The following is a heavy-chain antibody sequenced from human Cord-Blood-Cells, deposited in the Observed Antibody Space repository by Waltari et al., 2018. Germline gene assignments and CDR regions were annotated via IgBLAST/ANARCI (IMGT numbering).Heavy chain of an antibody. D-gene: IGHD3-22*01. J-gene: IGHJ5*02. CDR3: ARQVGYYDSSGYLYNWFDP. CDR1: GGSISSSRYY. CDR2: IYYSGST. V-gene: IGHV4-39*07. Sequence: QLQLQESDPGLVKPSETLSLTCTVPGGSISSSRYYWGWIRQPPGKGLEWIGSIYYSGSTYYNPSLKSRVTISVDTSMNQFSLKLSSVTAADTAVYYCARQVGYYDSSGYLYNWFDPWGQGTLVTVSS.